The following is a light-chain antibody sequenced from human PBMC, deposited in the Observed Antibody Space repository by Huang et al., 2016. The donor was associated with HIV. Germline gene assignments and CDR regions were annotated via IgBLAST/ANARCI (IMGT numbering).Light chain of an antibody. CDR3: QQYNSWPGT. J-gene: IGKJ1*01. Sequence: EIVMTQSPVTLSVSPGESATLSCRASQSVSSNVGGYQQKPGQAPRLRIYSASTRATGIPARFSGRGSGTEFTLTISSLQSEDFAVYHCQQYNSWPGTFGQGTKVEIK. V-gene: IGKV3-15*01. CDR1: QSVSSN. CDR2: SAS.